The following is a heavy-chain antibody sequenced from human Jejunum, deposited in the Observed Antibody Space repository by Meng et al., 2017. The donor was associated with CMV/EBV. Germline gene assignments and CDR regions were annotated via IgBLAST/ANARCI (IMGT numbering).Heavy chain of an antibody. V-gene: IGHV3-23*01. J-gene: IGHJ6*02. CDR2: ISGSGDGT. D-gene: IGHD1-1*01. Sequence: FRPYAIHWVRQAPGKGLEWVSAISGSGDGTYYADSVKGRFTISRDNFKDTVFLQMSSLRAEDTAIYYCALTYTTGTYFYYYGLDVWGQGTTVTVSS. CDR3: ALTYTTGTYFYYYGLDV. CDR1: FRPYA.